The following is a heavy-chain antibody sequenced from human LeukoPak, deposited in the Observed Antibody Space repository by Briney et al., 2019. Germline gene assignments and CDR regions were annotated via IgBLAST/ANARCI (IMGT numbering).Heavy chain of an antibody. CDR1: GFNASNNY. CDR2: IYSGGSK. D-gene: IGHD5-18*01. CDR3: ARDKVGYTYGYVRAHYGMDV. Sequence: GGSLRLSCVASGFNASNNYMSWVRQAPGKGLEWVSVIYSGGSKNYADCVKGRFIISRDNSKSTLFLQMNSLRAEDTAAYYCARDKVGYTYGYVRAHYGMDVWGQGTTVIVSS. J-gene: IGHJ6*02. V-gene: IGHV3-66*01.